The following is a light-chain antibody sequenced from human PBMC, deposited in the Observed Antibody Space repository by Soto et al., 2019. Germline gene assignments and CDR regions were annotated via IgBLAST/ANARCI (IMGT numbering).Light chain of an antibody. CDR2: DAS. J-gene: IGKJ5*01. Sequence: DIQMTQSPSTLSGSVGDRVTITCRASQTISSWLAWYQQKPGKAPKLLIYDASSLESGVPSRFSGSGSGTEFTLTISSLQPDDFATYYCQQSNSFPYTFGQGTRLEIK. CDR3: QQSNSFPYT. CDR1: QTISSW. V-gene: IGKV1-5*01.